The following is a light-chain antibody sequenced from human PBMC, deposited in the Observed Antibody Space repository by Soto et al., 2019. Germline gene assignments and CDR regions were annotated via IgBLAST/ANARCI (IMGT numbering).Light chain of an antibody. J-gene: IGLJ3*02. CDR1: SSDAGGYNY. Sequence: QSALTQPASVSGSPGQSITISCTGTSSDAGGYNYVSWYQQHPGKVPRLMIYEVSNRPSGLSNRFSGSKSGNTASLTISGLQAEDEADYYCSSYTSSNTGVFGGGTKLTVL. V-gene: IGLV2-14*01. CDR3: SSYTSSNTGV. CDR2: EVS.